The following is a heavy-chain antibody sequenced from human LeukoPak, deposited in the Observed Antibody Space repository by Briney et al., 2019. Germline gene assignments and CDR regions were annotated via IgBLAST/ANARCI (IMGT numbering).Heavy chain of an antibody. Sequence: GGSLRLSCAASGFTFSSYWMSWVRQPPGKGLEWVGNIKQDGSEKYYVDSVKGRFTISRDNAKNSLYLQMNSLRAEDTAVYYCARVSRGYCSGGSCYGNYYFDYWGQGTLVTVCS. CDR2: IKQDGSEK. V-gene: IGHV3-7*04. J-gene: IGHJ4*02. CDR3: ARVSRGYCSGGSCYGNYYFDY. CDR1: GFTFSSYW. D-gene: IGHD2-15*01.